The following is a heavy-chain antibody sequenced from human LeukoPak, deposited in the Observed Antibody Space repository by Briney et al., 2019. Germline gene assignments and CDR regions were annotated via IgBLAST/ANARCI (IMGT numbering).Heavy chain of an antibody. J-gene: IGHJ4*02. CDR2: VNSDVTST. CDR1: QSTFYSYW. V-gene: IGHV3-74*01. D-gene: IGHD4-23*01. Sequence: PGGSLRLSCAASQSTFYSYWMHWVRQVPGKGLAWVSRVNSDVTSTSYADSVKGRFTVSRDNTKSTLYLQMDSLRVDDTAVYYCAGGGFSGFDRWGQGIVVTVSS. CDR3: AGGGFSGFDR.